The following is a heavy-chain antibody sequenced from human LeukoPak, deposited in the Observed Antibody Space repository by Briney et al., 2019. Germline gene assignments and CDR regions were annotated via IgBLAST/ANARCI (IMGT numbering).Heavy chain of an antibody. D-gene: IGHD3-3*01. Sequence: PGGSLRLSCAASGFTFSSYAMSWVRQAPGKGLEWVSPISGSGGSTYYADSVKGRFTISRDNSKNTLYLQMNSLRAEDTAVYYCASRSKVTYAIFGVVIPSDDAFDIWGQGTMVTVSS. CDR1: GFTFSSYA. J-gene: IGHJ3*02. CDR3: ASRSKVTYAIFGVVIPSDDAFDI. V-gene: IGHV3-23*01. CDR2: ISGSGGST.